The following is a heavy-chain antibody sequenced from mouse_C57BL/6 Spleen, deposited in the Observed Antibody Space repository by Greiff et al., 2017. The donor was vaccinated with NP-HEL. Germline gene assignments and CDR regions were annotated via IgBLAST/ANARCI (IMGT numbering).Heavy chain of an antibody. Sequence: EVKVVESGGGLVKPGGSLKLSCAASGFTFTSYTMSWVRQTPEKRLEWVATISGGGGNTYYPDSVKGRFTISRDNAKNTLYLQMSSLRSEDTALYYCARYDLRYFDVWGTGTTVTVSS. V-gene: IGHV5-9*01. CDR2: ISGGGGNT. CDR3: ARYDLRYFDV. D-gene: IGHD2-3*01. CDR1: GFTFTSYT. J-gene: IGHJ1*03.